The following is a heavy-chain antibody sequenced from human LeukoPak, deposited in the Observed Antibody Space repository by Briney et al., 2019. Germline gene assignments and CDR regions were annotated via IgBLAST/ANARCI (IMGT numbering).Heavy chain of an antibody. CDR2: IYSGDTT. CDR3: ASILRSSSGYYFDY. CDR1: GFTVSTNY. J-gene: IGHJ4*02. D-gene: IGHD3-10*01. V-gene: IGHV3-66*01. Sequence: PGGPLRLSCAASGFTVSTNYMSWVRQAPGKGLEWVSVIYSGDTTFYADSVRGKFTISRDNSKNTLYLQMNSLRAEDTAVYYCASILRSSSGYYFDYWGQGTLVTV.